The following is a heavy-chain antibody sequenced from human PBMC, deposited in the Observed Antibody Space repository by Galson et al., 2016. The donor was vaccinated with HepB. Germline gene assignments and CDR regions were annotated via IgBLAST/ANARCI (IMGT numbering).Heavy chain of an antibody. CDR1: GFTFSSYG. CDR2: ISYDGRNE. Sequence: SLRLSCAASGFTFSSYGMHWVRQAPGKGLEWVAVISYDGRNEYYADSVKGRFTISRDSSRNTLYLQMNSLRAEDTAVYYCAKDRHIVGTTSVLYYFDYWGQGNLVTVSS. V-gene: IGHV3-30*18. J-gene: IGHJ4*02. D-gene: IGHD2-21*01. CDR3: AKDRHIVGTTSVLYYFDY.